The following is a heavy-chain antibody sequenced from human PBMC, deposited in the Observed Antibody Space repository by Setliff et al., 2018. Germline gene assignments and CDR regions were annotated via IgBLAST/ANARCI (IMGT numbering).Heavy chain of an antibody. Sequence: SETLSLTCAVYGGSFSGYYWSWIRQPPGKGLEWIGEINHSGRTNYNPSLKSRVTISVDTSNNQFSLKLNSVTAADMAVYYCAREQWLDPPGYYYMDVWAKGTTVTVSS. V-gene: IGHV4-34*01. D-gene: IGHD6-19*01. CDR2: INHSGRT. J-gene: IGHJ6*03. CDR1: GGSFSGYY. CDR3: AREQWLDPPGYYYMDV.